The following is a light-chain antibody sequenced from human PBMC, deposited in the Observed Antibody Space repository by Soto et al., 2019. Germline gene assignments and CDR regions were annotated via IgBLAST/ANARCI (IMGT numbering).Light chain of an antibody. Sequence: DIVMTQSPDSLAVPLGERATIHCRSSQSVLYRSNGRNYLAWYQQKPGQPPEVLFYWASTRESGVPDRFSGGGSGTDLTLTISSLQAEDVALYFCKKYLSTTFTFGKGTRLEIK. CDR1: QSVLYRSNGRNY. CDR3: KKYLSTTFT. J-gene: IGKJ2*01. CDR2: WAS. V-gene: IGKV4-1*01.